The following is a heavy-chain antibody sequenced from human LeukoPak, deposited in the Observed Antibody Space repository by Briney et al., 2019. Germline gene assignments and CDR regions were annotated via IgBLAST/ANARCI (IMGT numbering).Heavy chain of an antibody. CDR1: GFTFSSYA. V-gene: IGHV3-23*01. Sequence: TGGSLRLSCAASGFTFSSYAMSWVRQAPGKGLEWVSAIGGSDGNTYYTDSVKGRFTISRDNSKNALYLQMNSLRAEDTAVYYCANLSGEWMDYYYMVVWGKGTAVTVSS. CDR3: ANLSGEWMDYYYMVV. D-gene: IGHD3-10*01. J-gene: IGHJ6*03. CDR2: IGGSDGNT.